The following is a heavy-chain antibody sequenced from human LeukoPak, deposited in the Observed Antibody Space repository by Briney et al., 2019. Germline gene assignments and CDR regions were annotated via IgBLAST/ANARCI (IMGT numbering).Heavy chain of an antibody. CDR1: GFTFSSYA. D-gene: IGHD3-22*01. CDR3: AKGLFPFVEYGMDV. Sequence: PGGSLRLSCAASGFTFSSYAMSWVRQAPGKGLEWVSAISGSGGSTYYADSVKGRFTISRDNSKNTLYLQMNSLRAEDTAVYYCAKGLFPFVEYGMDVWGQGTTVTVSS. J-gene: IGHJ6*02. CDR2: ISGSGGST. V-gene: IGHV3-23*01.